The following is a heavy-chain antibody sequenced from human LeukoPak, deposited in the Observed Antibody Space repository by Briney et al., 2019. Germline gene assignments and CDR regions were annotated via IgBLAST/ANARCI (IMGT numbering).Heavy chain of an antibody. CDR3: ARQNVATTHFDY. CDR2: VYYSGST. D-gene: IGHD5-24*01. J-gene: IGHJ4*02. V-gene: IGHV4-39*01. CDR1: GGSFSSSSYY. Sequence: PSETLSLTCTVSGGSFSSSSYYWVWIRQPPGKEREWFGSVYYSGSTYYNPSLNIRVTISVDTSKHQFSLKLSSVAAADTAVYYCARQNVATTHFDYWGQGTLVTVSS.